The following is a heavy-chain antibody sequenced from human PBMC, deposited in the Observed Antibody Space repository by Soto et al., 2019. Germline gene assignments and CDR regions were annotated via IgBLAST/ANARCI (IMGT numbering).Heavy chain of an antibody. CDR2: IYYSGST. CDR3: AAAVPAEYVFPYYYMDV. J-gene: IGHJ6*03. D-gene: IGHD3-16*01. CDR1: GGSISSYY. Sequence: SETLSLTCTVSGGSISSYYWSWIRQPPGKGLEWIGYIYYSGSTNYNPSLKSRVTISVDTSKNQFSLKLSSVTAADTAVYYCAAAVPAEYVFPYYYMDVWGRGTTVTVS. V-gene: IGHV4-59*01.